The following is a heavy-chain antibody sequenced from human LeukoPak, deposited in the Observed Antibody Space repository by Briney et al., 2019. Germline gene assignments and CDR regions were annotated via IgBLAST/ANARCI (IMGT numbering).Heavy chain of an antibody. Sequence: ASVKVSCKASGGTFSSYAISWVRQAPGQGLEWMGGIIPIFGTANYAQKFQGRVTITADESTSTAYMELSSLRSEDTAVYYCASLRRPRYSGYDLNWFDPWGQGTLVTVSS. CDR1: GGTFSSYA. CDR3: ASLRRPRYSGYDLNWFDP. V-gene: IGHV1-69*13. J-gene: IGHJ5*02. D-gene: IGHD5-12*01. CDR2: IIPIFGTA.